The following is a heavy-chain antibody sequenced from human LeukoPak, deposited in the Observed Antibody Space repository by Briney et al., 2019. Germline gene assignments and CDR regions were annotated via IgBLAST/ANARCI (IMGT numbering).Heavy chain of an antibody. V-gene: IGHV3-48*03. Sequence: GGSLRLSCAASGFTFSSYEMNWVRQAPGKGLEWVSYISSRGSTIYYADSVKGRFTISRDNAKNSLYLQMNSLRAEDTAVYYCARDEYRNAYCGQGTLVTASP. CDR3: ARDEYRNAY. D-gene: IGHD5-18*01. CDR2: ISSRGSTI. CDR1: GFTFSSYE. J-gene: IGHJ4*02.